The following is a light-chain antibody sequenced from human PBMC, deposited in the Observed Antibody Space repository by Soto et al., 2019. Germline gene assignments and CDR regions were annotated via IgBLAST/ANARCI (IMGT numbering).Light chain of an antibody. CDR3: QQYNSYPFT. CDR1: QGISSY. Sequence: AIRMTQSPSSFSASTGDRVTITCRASQGISSYLAWYQQKPGKAPKLLIYAASTLQSGVPSRFSASGSGTDFTLTFSCLQSEDFATYYCQQYNSYPFTFGPGTKVDIK. V-gene: IGKV1-8*01. J-gene: IGKJ3*01. CDR2: AAS.